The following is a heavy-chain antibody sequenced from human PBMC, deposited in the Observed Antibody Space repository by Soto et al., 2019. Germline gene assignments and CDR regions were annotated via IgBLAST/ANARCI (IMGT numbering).Heavy chain of an antibody. Sequence: LSLTCAVSGGSISSSNWWSWVRQPPGKGLEWIGEIYHSGSTNYNPSLKSRVTISVDKSKNQFSLKLSSVTAADTAVYYCARSDKYYYGSGSSVYFDYWGQGTLVTVSS. CDR2: IYHSGST. V-gene: IGHV4-4*02. J-gene: IGHJ4*02. D-gene: IGHD3-10*01. CDR1: GGSISSSNW. CDR3: ARSDKYYYGSGSSVYFDY.